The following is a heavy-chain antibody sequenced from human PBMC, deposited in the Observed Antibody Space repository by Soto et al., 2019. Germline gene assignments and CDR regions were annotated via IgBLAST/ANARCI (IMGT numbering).Heavy chain of an antibody. Sequence: QVQLVESGGGVGQPGRSLRLSCAASGFTFSYHALNWVRQAPGKGLAWVAVISYDGDNKYIAESVKGRFTISRDNSKNTVSLQMNSLRAEDTAMYFCARGTTTSAFSAMDVWGQGTAVTVSS. CDR3: ARGTTTSAFSAMDV. CDR2: ISYDGDNK. J-gene: IGHJ6*02. V-gene: IGHV3-30-3*01. D-gene: IGHD1-1*01. CDR1: GFTFSYHA.